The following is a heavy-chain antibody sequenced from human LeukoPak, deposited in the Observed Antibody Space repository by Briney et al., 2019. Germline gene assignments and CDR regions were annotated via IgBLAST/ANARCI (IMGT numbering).Heavy chain of an antibody. CDR1: GYTFTSYG. D-gene: IGHD3-10*01. J-gene: IGHJ6*02. Sequence: ASVKVSCKASGYTFTSYGISWVRQASGQGLEWMGWISAYNGNTNYAQKLQGRVTMTTDTSTSTAYMELRSLRSDDTAVYYCARYGSGTAVTYYYYGMDVWGQGTTVTVSS. CDR3: ARYGSGTAVTYYYYGMDV. V-gene: IGHV1-18*01. CDR2: ISAYNGNT.